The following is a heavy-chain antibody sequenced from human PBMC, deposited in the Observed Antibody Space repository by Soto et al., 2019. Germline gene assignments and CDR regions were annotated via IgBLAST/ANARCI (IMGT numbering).Heavy chain of an antibody. Sequence: VQLVESGGGVVQPGESLRLSCAAFGFTISGKKYVAWVRQAPGKGLEWVSALYDLDGSFYAASVKGRFTTSSDSSKTTVYLQMNDLRPDDTAVYYCATWHEREHAYDVWGQGTTVTVSS. J-gene: IGHJ3*01. CDR2: LYDLDGS. D-gene: IGHD1-1*01. CDR1: GFTISGKKY. CDR3: ATWHEREHAYDV. V-gene: IGHV3-66*01.